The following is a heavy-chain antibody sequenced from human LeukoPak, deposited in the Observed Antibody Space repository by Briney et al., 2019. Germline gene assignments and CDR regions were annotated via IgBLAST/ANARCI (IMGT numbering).Heavy chain of an antibody. D-gene: IGHD3-22*01. J-gene: IGHJ4*02. V-gene: IGHV3-48*03. CDR3: ARGPYHYDTSGYYRLDY. Sequence: GGSLRLSCATSEFTFSNYEMNWVRQAPGKGLEWVSHISTGGSSIYYADSVKGRFTISRDNTKNSLFLQMNSLRAEDTAVYYCARGPYHYDTSGYYRLDYWGQGTLVTVSS. CDR2: ISTGGSSI. CDR1: EFTFSNYE.